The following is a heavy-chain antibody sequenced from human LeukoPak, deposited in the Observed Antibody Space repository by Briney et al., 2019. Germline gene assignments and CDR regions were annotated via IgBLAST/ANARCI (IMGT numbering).Heavy chain of an antibody. CDR3: ARGYYFDSSGYSFDY. D-gene: IGHD3-22*01. CDR2: VIPIFGTA. V-gene: IGHV1-69*05. J-gene: IGHJ4*02. Sequence: SVKVSCKASRGTFIIYAISWVRQAPGQGREWMGGVIPIFGTANYAQKFQGRVTITTDESTSTAYMELSSLRSEDTAVYYCARGYYFDSSGYSFDYWGQGTLVTVSS. CDR1: RGTFIIYA.